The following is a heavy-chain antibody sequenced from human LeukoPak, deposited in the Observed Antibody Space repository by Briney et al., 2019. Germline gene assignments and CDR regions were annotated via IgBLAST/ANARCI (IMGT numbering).Heavy chain of an antibody. CDR2: ISHHGSNE. V-gene: IGHV3-30*14. J-gene: IGHJ4*02. Sequence: GGSLRLSCAASGFTFSTYPMHWVRQAPDKGLEWVAMISHHGSNEYYADSVKGRFTISRDNSKNTFYLQMNNPRVEDTAIYYCARVHDTTGYYHYFDSWGQGTLVTVSS. CDR1: GFTFSTYP. D-gene: IGHD3-9*01. CDR3: ARVHDTTGYYHYFDS.